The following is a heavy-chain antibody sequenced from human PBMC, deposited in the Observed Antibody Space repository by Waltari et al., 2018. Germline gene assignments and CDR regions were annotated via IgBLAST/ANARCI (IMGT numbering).Heavy chain of an antibody. CDR3: ARGRGSYSVSY. V-gene: IGHV4-38-2*01. J-gene: IGHJ4*02. Sequence: QVQLQESGPGLVTPSETLSLTCAVPGYSISSRYYRGWIRQPPGKGLEWIESIYHSGSTYYNPSLKSRVTISVDTSKNQFSLKLSSVTAADTAVYYCARGRGSYSVSYWGQGTLVTVSS. D-gene: IGHD1-26*01. CDR2: IYHSGST. CDR1: GYSISSRYY.